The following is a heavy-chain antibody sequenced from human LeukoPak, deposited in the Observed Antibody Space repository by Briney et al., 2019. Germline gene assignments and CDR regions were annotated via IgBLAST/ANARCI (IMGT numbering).Heavy chain of an antibody. D-gene: IGHD4-17*01. J-gene: IGHJ4*02. CDR1: GGSISSSSYY. CDR3: ARGPTTVTRGFDY. V-gene: IGHV4-39*01. Sequence: SETLSLTCTVSGGSISSSSYYWGWIRQPPGKGLEWIGSIYYSGSTYYNPSLKSRVTISVDTSKNQFSLKLSSVTAADTAVYYCARGPTTVTRGFDYWGQGTLVTVSS. CDR2: IYYSGST.